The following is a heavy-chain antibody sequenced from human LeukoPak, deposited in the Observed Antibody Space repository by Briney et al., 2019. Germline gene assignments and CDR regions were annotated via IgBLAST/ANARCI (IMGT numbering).Heavy chain of an antibody. CDR3: ARRFCSSVSCYDDDAFDV. CDR1: GYTFTSYG. J-gene: IGHJ3*01. D-gene: IGHD2-2*01. Sequence: GASVKVSCKASGYTFTSYGISWVRQAPGQGLEWMGWISGYNGKINYAQKFQGRATMTTDTSTSTAYLELRSLTSEDTAVYYCARRFCSSVSCYDDDAFDVWGQGTLVTVSS. CDR2: ISGYNGKI. V-gene: IGHV1-18*01.